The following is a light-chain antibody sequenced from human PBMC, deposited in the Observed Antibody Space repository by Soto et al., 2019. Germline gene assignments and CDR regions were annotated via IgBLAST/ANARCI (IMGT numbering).Light chain of an antibody. J-gene: IGLJ1*01. CDR2: GNN. V-gene: IGLV1-40*01. CDR1: SSNIGAGYD. CDR3: QSYDSSLSGSDV. Sequence: QSVLTQPPSVSGAPGQRVTISCTGSSSNIGAGYDVHWYQQLPGTAPKLLIYGNNNRPSGVPDRFSGSKSGTSAALAITGLQAEDEADYYCQSYDSSLSGSDVFGTGTQLNVL.